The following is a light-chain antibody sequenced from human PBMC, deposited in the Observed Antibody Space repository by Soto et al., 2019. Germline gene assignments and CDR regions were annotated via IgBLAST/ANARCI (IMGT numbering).Light chain of an antibody. CDR3: CSYAGSTTWV. J-gene: IGLJ3*02. CDR1: SSDVGSYNL. CDR2: EDT. Sequence: QSVLTQPASVSGSPGQSITISCTGTSSDVGSYNLVSWYQHHPTKAPKLIIYEDTKRPSGISNRFSGSTSGNTASLTISGLQAEDEADYYCCSYAGSTTWVFGGGTKLTVL. V-gene: IGLV2-23*01.